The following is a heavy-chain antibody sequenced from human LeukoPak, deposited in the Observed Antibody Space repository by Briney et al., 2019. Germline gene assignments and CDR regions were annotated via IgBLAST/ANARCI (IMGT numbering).Heavy chain of an antibody. CDR3: ARSMRGYAILTGYFDF. V-gene: IGHV3-30-3*01. J-gene: IGHJ4*02. CDR2: ISEDGTNK. D-gene: IGHD3-9*01. CDR1: GFTLSSYA. Sequence: GGSLRLSCAASGFTLSSYAMQWVRQAPGKGPEWVSGISEDGTNKYHADSVKGRFTISRDNSKNTLHVQMDSLRPEGTAVYYCARSMRGYAILTGYFDFWGQGTLVTVSS.